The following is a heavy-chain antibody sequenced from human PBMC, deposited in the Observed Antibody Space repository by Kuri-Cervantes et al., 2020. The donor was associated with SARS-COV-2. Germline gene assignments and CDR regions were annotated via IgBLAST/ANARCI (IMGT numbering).Heavy chain of an antibody. CDR2: ISYDGSNK. CDR1: GFTFSSYA. J-gene: IGHJ3*02. V-gene: IGHV3-30-3*01. D-gene: IGHD1-26*01. Sequence: GGSLRLSCAASGFTFSSYAMHWVRQAPGKGLEWVAVISYDGSNKYYADSVKGRFTISRDNSKNTLYLQMNSLRAEDTAVYYCARGQENSGSFRSMGIGAFGIWGQGTMVTVSS. CDR3: ARGQENSGSFRSMGIGAFGI.